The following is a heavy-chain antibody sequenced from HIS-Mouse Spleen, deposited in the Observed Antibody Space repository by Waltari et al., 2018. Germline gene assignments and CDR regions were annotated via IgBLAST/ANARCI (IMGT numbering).Heavy chain of an antibody. Sequence: VQLVESGGGLVQPGGSLRLSCAASGFPFISYWLVCIRQAPGKGLEWVANIKKDGSEKYYVDSVKGRFTISRDNAKNSLYLQMNSLRAEDTAVYYCAREGDSGSYFDYWGQGTLVTVSS. D-gene: IGHD1-26*01. V-gene: IGHV3-7*01. CDR1: GFPFISYW. CDR2: IKKDGSEK. CDR3: AREGDSGSYFDY. J-gene: IGHJ4*02.